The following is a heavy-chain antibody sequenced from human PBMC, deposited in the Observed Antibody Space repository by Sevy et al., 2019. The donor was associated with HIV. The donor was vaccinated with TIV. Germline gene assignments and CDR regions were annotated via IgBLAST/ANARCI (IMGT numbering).Heavy chain of an antibody. Sequence: GGSLRLSCAASGFTFSEYGMYWVRQAPGKGLEWVAVISHDGRNNKYNADSVKGRFTISRDNSKNTLYLQMNSLRAEDTAIYYCARDRGEILSSAFNYWGQGTLVTVSS. CDR1: GFTFSEYG. D-gene: IGHD3-10*01. CDR3: ARDRGEILSSAFNY. V-gene: IGHV3-30*04. CDR2: ISHDGRNNK. J-gene: IGHJ4*02.